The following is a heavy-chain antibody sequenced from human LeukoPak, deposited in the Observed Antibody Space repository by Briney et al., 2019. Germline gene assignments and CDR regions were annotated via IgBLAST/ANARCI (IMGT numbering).Heavy chain of an antibody. CDR3: ARGDAFSGDH. CDR2: IHPEGNEK. Sequence: GGSLRLSCAVSGFTFTDYWMSWVRQAPGRGLEWVANIHPEGNEKYHVESVKGRFTISRDNAKNSLFLQMNGLRVEDTAVYYCARGDAFSGDHWGQGTLVTVSS. CDR1: GFTFTDYW. J-gene: IGHJ4*02. V-gene: IGHV3-7*04.